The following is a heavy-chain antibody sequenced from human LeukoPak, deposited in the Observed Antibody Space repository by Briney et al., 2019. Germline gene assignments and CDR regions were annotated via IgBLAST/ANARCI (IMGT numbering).Heavy chain of an antibody. CDR3: ARVGRGDHTWGSYSFDH. Sequence: SETLSLTCTVSGDSITNYYWSWIRQPPGKGLEWVAYISYSGSTKYSPSREGRVTISVDTSKNQFALELNSVTAADTAVYYCARVGRGDHTWGSYSFDHWGQGALVTVSS. V-gene: IGHV4-59*01. CDR2: ISYSGST. D-gene: IGHD1-26*01. J-gene: IGHJ4*02. CDR1: GDSITNYY.